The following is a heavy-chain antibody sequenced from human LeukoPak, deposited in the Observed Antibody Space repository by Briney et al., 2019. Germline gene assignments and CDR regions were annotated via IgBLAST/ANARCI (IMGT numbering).Heavy chain of an antibody. J-gene: IGHJ4*02. V-gene: IGHV4-59*01. CDR1: GDSISSYY. CDR2: IYYTGST. D-gene: IGHD1-1*01. CDR3: ARGYSWNKIFDY. Sequence: SETLSLTCTVSGDSISSYYWSWIRQPPGKGLEWIGYIYYTGSTNYNPSLKSRVTISVDTSKNQFSLQLSSVTAADTAVYYCARGYSWNKIFDYWGQGTLVTVSS.